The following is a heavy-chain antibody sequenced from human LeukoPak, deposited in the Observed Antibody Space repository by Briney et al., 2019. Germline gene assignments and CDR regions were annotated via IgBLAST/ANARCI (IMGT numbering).Heavy chain of an antibody. J-gene: IGHJ4*02. V-gene: IGHV4-4*07. CDR2: IYTSGST. CDR1: GGSTSSYY. CDR3: AREASLTYYDFWSGYYSGGGYFDY. D-gene: IGHD3-3*01. Sequence: SETLSLTCTVSGGSTSSYYWSWIRQPAGKGLEWIGRIYTSGSTNYNPSLKSRVTMSVDTSKNQFSLKLSSVTAADTAVYYCAREASLTYYDFWSGYYSGGGYFDYWGQGTLVTVSS.